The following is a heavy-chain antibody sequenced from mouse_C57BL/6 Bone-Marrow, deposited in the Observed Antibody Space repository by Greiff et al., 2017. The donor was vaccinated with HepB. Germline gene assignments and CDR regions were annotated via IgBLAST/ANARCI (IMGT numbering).Heavy chain of an antibody. CDR3: ARKDGLREFDY. CDR1: GYTFTDYY. V-gene: IGHV1-26*01. J-gene: IGHJ2*01. D-gene: IGHD2-3*01. Sequence: VQLQQSGPELVKPGASVKISCKASGYTFTDYYMNWVKQSHGKSLEWIGDINPNNGGTSYNQKFKGKATLTVDKSSSTAYMELRSLTSEDSAVYDCARKDGLREFDYGGQGTTLTVSS. CDR2: INPNNGGT.